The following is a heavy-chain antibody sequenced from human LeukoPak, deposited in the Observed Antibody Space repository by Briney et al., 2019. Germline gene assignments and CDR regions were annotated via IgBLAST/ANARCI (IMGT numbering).Heavy chain of an antibody. D-gene: IGHD3-9*01. J-gene: IGHJ6*02. CDR1: GGSISSGDYY. Sequence: SQTLSLTCTVSGGSISSGDYYWSWIRQPPGKGLEWIGYIYYSGSTNYNPSLKSRVTISVDTSKNQFSLKLSSVTAADTAVYYCARNPSYDILTGYTDYYGMDVWGQGTTVTVSS. V-gene: IGHV4-30-4*01. CDR3: ARNPSYDILTGYTDYYGMDV. CDR2: IYYSGST.